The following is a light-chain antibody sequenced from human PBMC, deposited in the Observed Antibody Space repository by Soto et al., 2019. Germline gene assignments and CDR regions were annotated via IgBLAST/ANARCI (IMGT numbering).Light chain of an antibody. J-gene: IGKJ2*01. CDR1: QSITTW. Sequence: DIQMTQSPSTLSASVGDRVTITCLASQSITTWLAWYQQKPGKAPNLLIYKTSNLVTGVPSRGSGSGSGTEFTLPISGLQRDAFTTCYCQQYVTYYTLGQGTKVEIK. CDR2: KTS. CDR3: QQYVTYYT. V-gene: IGKV1-5*03.